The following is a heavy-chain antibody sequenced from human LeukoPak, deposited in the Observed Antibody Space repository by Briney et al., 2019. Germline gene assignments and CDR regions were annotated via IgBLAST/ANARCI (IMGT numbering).Heavy chain of an antibody. Sequence: SETLSLTCTVSGGSISSYYWGWIRQPAGQGLEWIGRIYSSGSTNYNPSFESRVTMSVDTSKNQFSLRLSSVTAADTAVYYCARSPVVIYNYFDYWGQGTLVTVSS. J-gene: IGHJ4*02. CDR2: IYSSGST. D-gene: IGHD2/OR15-2a*01. CDR3: ARSPVVIYNYFDY. CDR1: GGSISSYY. V-gene: IGHV4-4*07.